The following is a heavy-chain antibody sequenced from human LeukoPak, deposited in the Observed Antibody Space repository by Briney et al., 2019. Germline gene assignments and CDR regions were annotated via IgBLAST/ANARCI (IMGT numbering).Heavy chain of an antibody. D-gene: IGHD6-13*01. V-gene: IGHV3-23*01. CDR3: ARDRSSSWYRGNAFDI. Sequence: GETLRLSCAASGFIFSSYGMSWVRQAPGKGLEWVSAISDSGGRTFYADSVKGRFTISRDNSKNTLYLQINSLRAEDTAVYYCARDRSSSWYRGNAFDIWGQGTMVTVSS. J-gene: IGHJ3*02. CDR2: ISDSGGRT. CDR1: GFIFSSYG.